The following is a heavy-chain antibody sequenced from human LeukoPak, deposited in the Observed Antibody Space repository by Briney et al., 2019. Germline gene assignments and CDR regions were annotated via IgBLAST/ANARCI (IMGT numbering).Heavy chain of an antibody. V-gene: IGHV4-59*01. CDR1: GDSMSNYY. D-gene: IGHD6-19*01. Sequence: SETLSLTCTVSGDSMSNYYWSWIRQPPGKGLEYIGYFYYIGVTNYSPSLWDRATISLDTSKNQFSLDLTSVTSADTAVYYCARGQRASGWPWFDNWGQGKLVTVSS. J-gene: IGHJ4*02. CDR3: ARGQRASGWPWFDN. CDR2: FYYIGVT.